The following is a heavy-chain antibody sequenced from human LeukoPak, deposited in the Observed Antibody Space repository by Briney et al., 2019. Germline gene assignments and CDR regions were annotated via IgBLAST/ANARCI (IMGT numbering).Heavy chain of an antibody. CDR1: GFTLSTYW. J-gene: IGHJ4*02. Sequence: GGSLRLSCAASGFTLSTYWMNWVRQAPGKGLEWVANIKQDGSEKYYVDSVKGRFTVSRDNAKNSLYLQMNSLRAEDTAVYYCARDLTGIYDYWGQGTLVTVSS. D-gene: IGHD7-27*01. V-gene: IGHV3-7*01. CDR2: IKQDGSEK. CDR3: ARDLTGIYDY.